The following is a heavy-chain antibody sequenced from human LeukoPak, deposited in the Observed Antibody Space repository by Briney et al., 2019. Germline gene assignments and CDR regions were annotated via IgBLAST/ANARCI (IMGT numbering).Heavy chain of an antibody. J-gene: IGHJ6*03. CDR2: INPNSGGT. CDR1: GYTFTGYY. V-gene: IGHV1-2*02. Sequence: AASVKVSCKASGYTFTGYYMHWVRQAPGQGLEWMGWINPNSGGTNYAQKFQGRVTMTRDTSISTAYMERSRLRSDDTAVYYCARAHIVVVPAAAYYYYYYMDVWGKGTTVTVSS. CDR3: ARAHIVVVPAAAYYYYYYMDV. D-gene: IGHD2-2*01.